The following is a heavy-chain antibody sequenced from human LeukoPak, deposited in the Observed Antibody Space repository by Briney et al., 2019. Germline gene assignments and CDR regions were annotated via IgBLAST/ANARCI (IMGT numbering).Heavy chain of an antibody. J-gene: IGHJ4*02. D-gene: IGHD3-22*01. CDR3: AKDGRYYDSSGLPPHDY. V-gene: IGHV4-59*12. CDR1: GGSISSYY. Sequence: PSETLSLTCTVSGGSISSYYWSWIRQPPGKELEWIGYIYYSGSTNYNPSLKSRVTISLDTSKSQFSLKLYSVTAADTAVYYCAKDGRYYDSSGLPPHDYWGQGTLVTVSS. CDR2: IYYSGST.